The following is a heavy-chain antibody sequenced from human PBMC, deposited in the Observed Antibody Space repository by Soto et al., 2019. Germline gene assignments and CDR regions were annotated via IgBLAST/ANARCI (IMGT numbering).Heavy chain of an antibody. CDR3: ARTSGILDY. CDR2: TYYSGST. Sequence: PSETLSLTCTVSGGSISSSSYYWGWIRQPPGEGLEWIGSTYYSGSTYYNPSLKSRVTISVDTSKNQFSLKLSSVTAADTAVYYCARTSGILDYWGQGTLVTVSS. V-gene: IGHV4-39*01. D-gene: IGHD1-26*01. J-gene: IGHJ4*02. CDR1: GGSISSSSYY.